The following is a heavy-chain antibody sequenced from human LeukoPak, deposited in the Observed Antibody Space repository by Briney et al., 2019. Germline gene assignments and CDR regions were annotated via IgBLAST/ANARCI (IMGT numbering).Heavy chain of an antibody. J-gene: IGHJ4*02. CDR2: IRRSGNPI. Sequence: PGGSLRLSCAASGFTFSSYSMNWVRQAPGKGLEWVAYIRRSGNPIYYADSVKGRFTISRDNAKNSLYLQMNSLRDEDTAVYYCARVSTAVSLAIDSWGQGTLVTVST. V-gene: IGHV3-48*02. CDR3: ARVSTAVSLAIDS. CDR1: GFTFSSYS. D-gene: IGHD6-13*01.